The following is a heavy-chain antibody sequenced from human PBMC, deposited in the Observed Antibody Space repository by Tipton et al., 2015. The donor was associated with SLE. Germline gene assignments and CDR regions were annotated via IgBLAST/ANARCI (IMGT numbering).Heavy chain of an antibody. CDR3: ARWALFGDSSGSLLDY. V-gene: IGHV1-18*01. CDR2: ISAYNGNT. Sequence: QSGPEVKKPGASVKVSCKASGYTITSYGISWVRQAPGQGLEWMGWISAYNGNTNYAQKLQGRVTMTTDTSTSTAYMELRSLRSDDTAVYYCARWALFGDSSGSLLDYWGQGTLVTVSS. D-gene: IGHD3-22*01. CDR1: GYTITSYG. J-gene: IGHJ4*02.